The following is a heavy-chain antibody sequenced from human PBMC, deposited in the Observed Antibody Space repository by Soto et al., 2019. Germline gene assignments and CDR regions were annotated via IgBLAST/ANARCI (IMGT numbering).Heavy chain of an antibody. J-gene: IGHJ4*02. Sequence: GGSLRLSCAASGFTFGGYWMHWVRQAPGKGLEWVSRSNRDGSDTNYADSVKGRFTVSRDNAKNTLFLQMNGLRAEDTAVYFCAKEIFAAAYAATSAFDLWGQGTLVTVSS. CDR3: AKEIFAAAYAATSAFDL. CDR1: GFTFGGYW. V-gene: IGHV3-74*01. D-gene: IGHD2-8*01. CDR2: SNRDGSDT.